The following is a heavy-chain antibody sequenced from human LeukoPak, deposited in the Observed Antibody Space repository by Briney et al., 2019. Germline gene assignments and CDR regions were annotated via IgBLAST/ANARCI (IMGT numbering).Heavy chain of an antibody. CDR1: GFTFTSYA. CDR2: ISGSGGTT. J-gene: IGHJ4*02. CDR3: AKVSRYYYDSGAYYNY. Sequence: PGGSLRLSCAASGFTFTSYATSWVRQAPGKGLEWVSVISGSGGTTYYADSVKGRFTISRDNSKNTVSMQMNSVRAEDTAVYYCAKVSRYYYDSGAYYNYWGQGTLVTASS. D-gene: IGHD3-22*01. V-gene: IGHV3-23*01.